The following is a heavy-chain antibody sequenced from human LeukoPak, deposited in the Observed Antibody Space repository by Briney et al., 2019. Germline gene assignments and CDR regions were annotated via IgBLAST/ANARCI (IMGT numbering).Heavy chain of an antibody. CDR3: AKVNSGFGVVIIPPFDY. CDR2: ISGSGGST. D-gene: IGHD3-3*01. J-gene: IGHJ4*02. CDR1: GFTFSSYA. Sequence: GGSLRLSCAASGFTFSSYAMSWVRQAPGQGLEWVSAISGSGGSTYYADSVKGRFTILRVNSKNTLYLQMNSLRAEDTAVYYCAKVNSGFGVVIIPPFDYWGQGTLVTVSS. V-gene: IGHV3-23*01.